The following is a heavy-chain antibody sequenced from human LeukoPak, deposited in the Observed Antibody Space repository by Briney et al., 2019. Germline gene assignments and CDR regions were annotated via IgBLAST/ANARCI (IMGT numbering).Heavy chain of an antibody. Sequence: ASVKVSCTASGYTFTGYYMHWVRQAPGQGLEWMGWINPNSGGTNYAQKFQGRVTMTRDTSISTAYMELSRLRSDDTAMYYCARDGYKEEEPDYWGQGTLVTVSS. CDR2: INPNSGGT. V-gene: IGHV1-2*02. CDR3: ARDGYKEEEPDY. CDR1: GYTFTGYY. J-gene: IGHJ4*02. D-gene: IGHD5-24*01.